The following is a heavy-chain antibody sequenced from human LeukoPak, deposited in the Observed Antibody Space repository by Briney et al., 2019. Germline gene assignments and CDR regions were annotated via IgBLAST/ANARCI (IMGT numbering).Heavy chain of an antibody. D-gene: IGHD4-17*01. V-gene: IGHV4-59*08. J-gene: IGHJ6*04. CDR3: ARHVYGKGMYV. CDR1: GDSLSDNY. CDR2: ISSSGTA. Sequence: PSDTLSLTCTVSGDSLSDNYWGWIRQPLGKGLDCVGYISSSGTAYNPSLKSRLTISKDTSKSQFSLTLSSVTAADTAVYYCARHVYGKGMYVWGKGTTVTVSS.